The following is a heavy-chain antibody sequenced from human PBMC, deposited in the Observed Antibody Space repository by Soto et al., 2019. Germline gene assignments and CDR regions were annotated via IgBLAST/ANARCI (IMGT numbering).Heavy chain of an antibody. D-gene: IGHD2-2*01. CDR1: GYTFTSYG. J-gene: IGHJ6*03. CDR3: ARVRYCSSTSCPEGGIYYYYYMDV. CDR2: ISAYNGNT. Sequence: ASVKVSCKASGYTFTSYGISWVRQAPGQGLEWMGWISAYNGNTNYAQKLQGRVTMTTDTSTSTAYMELRSLRSDDTAVYYCARVRYCSSTSCPEGGIYYYYYMDVWGKGTTVTVSS. V-gene: IGHV1-18*01.